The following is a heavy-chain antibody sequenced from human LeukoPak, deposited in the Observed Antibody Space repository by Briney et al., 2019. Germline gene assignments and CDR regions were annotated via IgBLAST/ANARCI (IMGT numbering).Heavy chain of an antibody. CDR1: GGSISSSSYY. Sequence: SETLSLTCTVSGGSISSSSYYWGWIRQPPGKGLEWIGSIYYSGSTYYNPSLKSRVTISVDTSKNQFSLKLSSVTAADTAVYYCARDQHFRVYDSSIYYPYWGQGILVTVSS. D-gene: IGHD3-22*01. J-gene: IGHJ4*02. V-gene: IGHV4-39*07. CDR3: ARDQHFRVYDSSIYYPY. CDR2: IYYSGST.